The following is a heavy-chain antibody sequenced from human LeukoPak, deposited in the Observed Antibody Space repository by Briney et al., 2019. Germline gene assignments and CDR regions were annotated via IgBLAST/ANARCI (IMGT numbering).Heavy chain of an antibody. CDR1: GFTFSSYA. J-gene: IGHJ4*02. CDR3: AKDIVATILGGSGGDVYYFDY. Sequence: GGSLRLSCAASGFTFSSYAMHWVRQAPGKGLEWVAVISYDGSNKYYADSVKGRFTISRDNSKNTLYLQMNSLRAEDTAVYYCAKDIVATILGGSGGDVYYFDYWGQGTLVTVSS. V-gene: IGHV3-30*04. D-gene: IGHD5-12*01. CDR2: ISYDGSNK.